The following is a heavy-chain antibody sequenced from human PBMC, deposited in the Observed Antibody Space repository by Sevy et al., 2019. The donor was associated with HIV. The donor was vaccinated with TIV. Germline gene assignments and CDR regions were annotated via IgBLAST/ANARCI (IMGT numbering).Heavy chain of an antibody. CDR1: GFTLSDYY. D-gene: IGHD4-17*01. Sequence: GGSLRLSCAAFGFTLSDYYMSWIRQAPGKGLEWLSYISRSDNTIYYADSVKGRFTISRDNAKNSLYLQMNSLRAEDTAVYYCARDHVKDGDLGDYYYYAMDVWGQGPSVTVSS. V-gene: IGHV3-11*01. CDR3: ARDHVKDGDLGDYYYYAMDV. J-gene: IGHJ6*02. CDR2: ISRSDNTI.